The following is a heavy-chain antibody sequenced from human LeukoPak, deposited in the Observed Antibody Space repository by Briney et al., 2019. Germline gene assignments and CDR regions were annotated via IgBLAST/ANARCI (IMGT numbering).Heavy chain of an antibody. CDR3: AKGRIAVVPAASAFDI. D-gene: IGHD2-2*01. V-gene: IGHV3-7*03. CDR1: GFIFSSYW. Sequence: GGSLRLSCEASGFIFSSYWMSWVRQAPGKGLEWVATIRQDGSVNHCVDSVKGRFTVSRDNAWNSLYLQMDSLRVEDTAVYYCAKGRIAVVPAASAFDIWGQGTMVTVSS. CDR2: IRQDGSVN. J-gene: IGHJ3*02.